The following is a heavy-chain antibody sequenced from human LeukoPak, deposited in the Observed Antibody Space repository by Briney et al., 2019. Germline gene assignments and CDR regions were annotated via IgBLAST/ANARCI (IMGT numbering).Heavy chain of an antibody. D-gene: IGHD3-3*01. CDR3: ARGSYYDFWSGYYVSDP. J-gene: IGHJ5*02. CDR1: GYTFTSYD. CDR2: MNPNSGNT. V-gene: IGHV1-8*01. Sequence: ASVKVSCKASGYTFTSYDINWVRQATGQGLEWMGWMNPNSGNTGYAQKFQGRVTMTRNTSISTAYMELSSLRSEDTAVYYCARGSYYDFWSGYYVSDPWGQGTLVTVSS.